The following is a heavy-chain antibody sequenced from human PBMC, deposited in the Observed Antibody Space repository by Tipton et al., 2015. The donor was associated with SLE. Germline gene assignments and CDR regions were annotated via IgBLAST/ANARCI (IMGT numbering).Heavy chain of an antibody. V-gene: IGHV4-59*08. CDR2: IHHSGSI. Sequence: LRLSCTISSGSISTYHWSWLRQPPGKGLEWIGYIHHSGSINYNPSLRSQVTMSMDTSKNQFSLRLSSMTAADTAVYYCARHLYNIGWNHFDYWGPGTLVTVSS. CDR3: ARHLYNIGWNHFDY. J-gene: IGHJ4*02. D-gene: IGHD6-19*01. CDR1: SGSISTYH.